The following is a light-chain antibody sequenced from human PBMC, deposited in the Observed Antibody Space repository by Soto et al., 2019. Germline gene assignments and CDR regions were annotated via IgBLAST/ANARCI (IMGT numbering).Light chain of an antibody. Sequence: EIVLTQAPGTMSLSPGERDTLSCRASQSVSNYLAWYQQKPGQAPRLLIYGASSRATVIPDRFSGSGSGTDFTLTSSRLEPEDFAVYYCQQYGGSPQTFGQGTNVEIK. J-gene: IGKJ1*01. CDR3: QQYGGSPQT. CDR2: GAS. CDR1: QSVSNY. V-gene: IGKV3-20*01.